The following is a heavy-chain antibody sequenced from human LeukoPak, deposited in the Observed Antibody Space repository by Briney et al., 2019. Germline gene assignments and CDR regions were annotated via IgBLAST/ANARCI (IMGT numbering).Heavy chain of an antibody. J-gene: IGHJ3*01. V-gene: IGHV3-74*01. CDR2: INADGSTT. CDR1: GFTFGNSW. Sequence: GGSLRLSCAASGFTFGNSWVHWVRQAPGKGLVWVSLINADGSTTTYADSVKGRFTISRDNARNTVSLQMNSLTIEDTAVYSCVVVVEPPDSDGFDVWGQGTMITVSS. D-gene: IGHD1-14*01. CDR3: VVVVEPPDSDGFDV.